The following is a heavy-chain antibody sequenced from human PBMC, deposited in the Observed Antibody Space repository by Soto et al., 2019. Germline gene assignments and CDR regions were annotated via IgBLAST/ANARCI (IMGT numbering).Heavy chain of an antibody. CDR3: ARDYLETNGYSSGWTPFYFDY. J-gene: IGHJ4*02. CDR2: INPSGGST. D-gene: IGHD6-19*01. Sequence: ASVKVSCKASGYTFTSYYMHWVRQAPGQGLEWMGIINPSGGSTSYAQKYQGRVTMTRDTSTSTVYMELSSLRSEDTAVYYCARDYLETNGYSSGWTPFYFDYWGQGTLVTVSS. V-gene: IGHV1-46*01. CDR1: GYTFTSYY.